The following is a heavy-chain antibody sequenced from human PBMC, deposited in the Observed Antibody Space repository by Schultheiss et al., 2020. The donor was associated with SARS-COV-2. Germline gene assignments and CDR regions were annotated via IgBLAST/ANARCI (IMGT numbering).Heavy chain of an antibody. CDR2: IYYSGST. D-gene: IGHD1-26*01. CDR3: ARASGGSYYF. J-gene: IGHJ4*02. CDR1: GGSISSSNW. Sequence: SETLSLTCAVSGGSISSSNWWSWVRQPPGKGLEWIGYIYYSGSTNYNPSLKSRVTISVDTSKNQFSLKLSSVTAADTAVYYCARASGGSYYFWGQGTLVTVSS. V-gene: IGHV4-4*02.